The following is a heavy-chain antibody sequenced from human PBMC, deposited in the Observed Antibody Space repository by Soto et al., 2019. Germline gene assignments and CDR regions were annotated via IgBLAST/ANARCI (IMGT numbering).Heavy chain of an antibody. CDR2: ITDSGGST. CDR1: EFTFSSYA. D-gene: IGHD3-3*01. J-gene: IGHJ6*02. V-gene: IGHV3-23*01. Sequence: EVQLLESGGGLVQPGGSLRLSCAASEFTFSSYAMTWVRQAPGKGLEWVASITDSGGSTYYAYSVKGRLTISKYNSENTVHLQMNGLRAEDTAIYYCVKDWSGDKCPCMDVWGQGTTVTVSS. CDR3: VKDWSGDKCPCMDV.